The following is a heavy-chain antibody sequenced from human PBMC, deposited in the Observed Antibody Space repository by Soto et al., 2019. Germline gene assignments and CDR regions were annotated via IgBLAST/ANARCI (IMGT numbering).Heavy chain of an antibody. CDR2: ITVTDGRR. CDR1: GFTFSRYA. CDR3: ATESMYVVVVGSTRDHYYGVDV. D-gene: IGHD2-15*01. Sequence: GQLLESGGGLVRPGGSLTLSCAGSGFTFSRYAMTWVRQAPGKGLEWVSSITVTDGRRKYADSVKGRFTISTDTHKNIVYLQMNSLRADDTALSYCATESMYVVVVGSTRDHYYGVDVWGQGTTVIVS. V-gene: IGHV3-23*01. J-gene: IGHJ6*02.